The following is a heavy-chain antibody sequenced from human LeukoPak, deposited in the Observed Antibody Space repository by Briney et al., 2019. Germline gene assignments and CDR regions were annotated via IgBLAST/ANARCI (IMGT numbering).Heavy chain of an antibody. Sequence: PGRPLRLSCAAPGFTLSSYAMHWVRQAPGKGLEGVAVISYDGSNKYYADSVKGRFTISRDNSKNTLYLQMNSLRAEDTAVYYCTVWGIVVVVAAKVPGNWGQGTLVTVSS. D-gene: IGHD2-15*01. CDR2: ISYDGSNK. J-gene: IGHJ4*02. V-gene: IGHV3-30-3*01. CDR3: TVWGIVVVVAAKVPGN. CDR1: GFTLSSYA.